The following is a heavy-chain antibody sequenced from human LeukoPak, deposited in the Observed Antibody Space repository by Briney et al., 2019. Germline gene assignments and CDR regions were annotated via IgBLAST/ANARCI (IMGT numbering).Heavy chain of an antibody. CDR3: ARGPGAVAGPSTWFDP. Sequence: SETLSLTCTVSGLSISSYYWSWVRQPPGKGLEWIGYIYYSGSTNYNPSLKSRVTISVDTSKNQFSLKLSSVTAADTAVYYCARGPGAVAGPSTWFDPWGEGTPVTVSS. V-gene: IGHV4-59*01. CDR1: GLSISSYY. CDR2: IYYSGST. D-gene: IGHD6-19*01. J-gene: IGHJ5*02.